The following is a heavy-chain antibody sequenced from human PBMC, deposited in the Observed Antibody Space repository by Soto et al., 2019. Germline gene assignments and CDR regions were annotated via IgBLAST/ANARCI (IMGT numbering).Heavy chain of an antibody. V-gene: IGHV6-1*01. Sequence: PLQTLSLTCAISGDXVSSNSATWCWIRQSPSRGLEWLGRTYYRSKWHYDYAVSGTSRITINPDTSRNQYSLQLKSESPEDTAVYYCSKEGHWNFYYFHGLDVWGQGTTVTVSS. CDR2: TYYRSKWHY. D-gene: IGHD1-7*01. J-gene: IGHJ6*02. CDR1: GDXVSSNSAT. CDR3: SKEGHWNFYYFHGLDV.